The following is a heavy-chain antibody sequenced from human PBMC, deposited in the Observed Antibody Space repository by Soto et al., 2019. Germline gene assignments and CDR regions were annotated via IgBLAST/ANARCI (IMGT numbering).Heavy chain of an antibody. Sequence: TGGSLRLSCAASGFTFSSYWMSWVRQAPGKGLEWVANIKQDGSEKYYVDSVKGRFTISRDNAKNSLYLQMNSLRAEDTAVYYCARDYSHRTGYYYYGMDVWGQGTTVTVSS. D-gene: IGHD1-26*01. CDR1: GFTFSSYW. V-gene: IGHV3-7*04. CDR2: IKQDGSEK. CDR3: ARDYSHRTGYYYYGMDV. J-gene: IGHJ6*02.